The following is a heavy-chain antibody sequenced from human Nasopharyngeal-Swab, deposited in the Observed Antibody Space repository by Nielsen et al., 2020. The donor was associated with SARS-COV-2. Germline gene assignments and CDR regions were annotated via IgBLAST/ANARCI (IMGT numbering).Heavy chain of an antibody. V-gene: IGHV4-34*01. CDR2: INHNDRT. CDR3: ARAGRVGDSYTGLDV. Sequence: SETLSLTCSVSGGSFNGFNWNWISQAPGKGLEWIGEINHNDRTNYNPSLKSRIAMLVDTSNNKVSLKVSSVSAGDTAVYYCARAGRVGDSYTGLDVWGQGTTVTVSS. J-gene: IGHJ6*02. D-gene: IGHD1-26*01. CDR1: GGSFNGFN.